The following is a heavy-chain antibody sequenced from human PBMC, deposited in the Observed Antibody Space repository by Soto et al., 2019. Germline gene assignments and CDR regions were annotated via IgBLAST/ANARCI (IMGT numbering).Heavy chain of an antibody. CDR1: GFTFSSYS. CDR2: ISTTSTYI. J-gene: IGHJ6*02. CDR3: ARDFKYDILTSYYGMDV. D-gene: IGHD3-9*01. V-gene: IGHV3-21*01. Sequence: EVQLVESGGGLVKPGGSLRLSCAASGFTFSSYSMIWVRQAPGQGLEWVSSISTTSTYIYYADSVKGRFTISRDNAKNSLFLQMDSLRAEDTAVYYCARDFKYDILTSYYGMDVWGQGTTVTVSS.